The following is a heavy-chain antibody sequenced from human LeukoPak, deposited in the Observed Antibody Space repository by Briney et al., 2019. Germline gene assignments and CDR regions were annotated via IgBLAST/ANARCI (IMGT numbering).Heavy chain of an antibody. CDR3: AKGDYYDFDY. J-gene: IGHJ4*02. V-gene: IGHV3-7*02. CDR2: IKQDGSEK. D-gene: IGHD3-10*01. Sequence: GGSLKLSCAASGFTFSSYWMTWVRQAPGKGLEWVANIKQDGSEKYYVDSVKGRFTISRDNAKNSLYLQMNSLRAEDTAVYYCAKGDYYDFDYWGQGTLVTVSS. CDR1: GFTFSSYW.